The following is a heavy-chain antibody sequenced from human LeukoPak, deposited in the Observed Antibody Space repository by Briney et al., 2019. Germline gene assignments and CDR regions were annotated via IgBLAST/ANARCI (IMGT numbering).Heavy chain of an antibody. V-gene: IGHV1-18*01. CDR3: ARDGIFEYSSSSRIYYYYYMDV. J-gene: IGHJ6*03. D-gene: IGHD6-6*01. CDR1: GYTLTSYG. CDR2: ISAYNGNT. Sequence: ASVKVSCKASGYTLTSYGISWVRQAPGQGLEWMGWISAYNGNTNYAQKLQGRVTMTTGTSTSTAYMELRSLRSDDTAVYYCARDGIFEYSSSSRIYYYYYMDVWGKGTTVTVSS.